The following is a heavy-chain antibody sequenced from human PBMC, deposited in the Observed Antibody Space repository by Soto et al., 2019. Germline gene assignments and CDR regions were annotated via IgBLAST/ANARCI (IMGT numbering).Heavy chain of an antibody. V-gene: IGHV3-30*18. CDR1: GFTFSNYA. J-gene: IGHJ4*02. Sequence: GGSLRLSCAASGFTFSNYAIHWVRQAPGKGLEWVAVIASDGKDKRYADSVKGRFTISRDNSKNTVYLQMNSLRGEDTSVYYCAKDGAIAAADYFFDYWGQGSLVTVSS. D-gene: IGHD6-13*01. CDR3: AKDGAIAAADYFFDY. CDR2: IASDGKDK.